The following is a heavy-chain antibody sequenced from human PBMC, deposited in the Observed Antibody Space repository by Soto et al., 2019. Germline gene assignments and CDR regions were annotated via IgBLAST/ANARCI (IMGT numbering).Heavy chain of an antibody. CDR2: ISAYHGNT. V-gene: IGHV1-18*01. Sequence: QVQLVQSGAEVKKPGASVKVSCKASGYNFTSYGISWGRQAPGQGREWMGWISAYHGNTNYAQKLQGRVTMTTDTSTGTAEMGLGSLRSDYTSVYYCARDRASSGWYWSAFDIWGQGTMVTFSS. J-gene: IGHJ3*02. CDR1: GYNFTSYG. D-gene: IGHD6-19*01. CDR3: ARDRASSGWYWSAFDI.